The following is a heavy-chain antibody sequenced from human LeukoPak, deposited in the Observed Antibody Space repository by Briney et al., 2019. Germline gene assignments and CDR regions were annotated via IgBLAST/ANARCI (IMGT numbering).Heavy chain of an antibody. D-gene: IGHD3-22*01. J-gene: IGHJ3*02. CDR2: ISGSGGST. CDR1: GFTFSSDA. V-gene: IGHV3-23*01. CDR3: ARPHLRDFYYDSSGYYSGAFDI. Sequence: GGSLRLSCAASGFTFSSDAMSWVRQAPGKGLEWVSAISGSGGSTYYADSVKGRFTISRDNSKNTLYLQMNSLRAEDTAVYYCARPHLRDFYYDSSGYYSGAFDIWGQGTMVTVSS.